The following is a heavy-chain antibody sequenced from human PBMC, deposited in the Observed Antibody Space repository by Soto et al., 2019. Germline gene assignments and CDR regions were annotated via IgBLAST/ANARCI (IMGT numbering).Heavy chain of an antibody. V-gene: IGHV3-15*07. Sequence: EVQLVESGGGLVKPGGSLRLSCAGSGFTFSNVWMNCVCQAPGNGLEWVGRINSETDGGTIDYAAPVKGRFTISRDDSNNTLYLQMNSLKTEDTATYYCTPLALKYNSDWYQLSDWGQGTRVTGSS. CDR2: INSETDGGTI. J-gene: IGHJ4*02. CDR1: GFTFSNVW. D-gene: IGHD6-19*01. CDR3: TPLALKYNSDWYQLSD.